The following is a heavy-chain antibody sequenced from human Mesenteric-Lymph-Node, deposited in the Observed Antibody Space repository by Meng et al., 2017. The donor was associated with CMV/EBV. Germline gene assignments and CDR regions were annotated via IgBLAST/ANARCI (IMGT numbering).Heavy chain of an antibody. J-gene: IGHJ4*02. CDR2: MNPNSGNT. Sequence: YTFSNYALHWVRQAPGQSFEWMGWMNPNSGNTGYAQKFQGRVTMTRNTSISTAYMELSSLRSEDTAVYYCARARGYCSSTSCYWCDYWGQGTLVTVSS. D-gene: IGHD2-2*01. CDR3: ARARGYCSSTSCYWCDY. V-gene: IGHV1-8*02. CDR1: YTFSNYA.